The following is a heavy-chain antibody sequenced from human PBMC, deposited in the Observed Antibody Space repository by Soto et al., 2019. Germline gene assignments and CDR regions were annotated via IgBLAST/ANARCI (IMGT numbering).Heavy chain of an antibody. D-gene: IGHD2-15*01. Sequence: GGSLRLSCAASGFTFSSYWMHWVRQAPGKGLVWVLRINSDGSSTSYADSVKGRFTISRDNSKNTLYLQMNSLRAEDTAVYYCAKGSGGTGSGGTCYAAVDPWGQGTLVTVSS. CDR1: GFTFSSYW. CDR3: AKGSGGTGSGGTCYAAVDP. V-gene: IGHV3-74*01. J-gene: IGHJ5*02. CDR2: INSDGSST.